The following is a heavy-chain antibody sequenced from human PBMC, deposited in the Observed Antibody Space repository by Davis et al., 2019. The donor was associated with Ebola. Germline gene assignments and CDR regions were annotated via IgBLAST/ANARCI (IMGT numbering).Heavy chain of an antibody. CDR3: AREEYYYDSSGYHRGAFDI. V-gene: IGHV4-39*07. Sequence: SETLSLTCTVSGGSISSSSYYWGWIRQPPGKGLEWIGSIYYSGSTYYNPSLKSRVTISVDTSKNQFSLKLSSVTAADTAVYYCAREEYYYDSSGYHRGAFDIWGQGTMVTVSS. CDR2: IYYSGST. CDR1: GGSISSSSYY. J-gene: IGHJ3*02. D-gene: IGHD3-22*01.